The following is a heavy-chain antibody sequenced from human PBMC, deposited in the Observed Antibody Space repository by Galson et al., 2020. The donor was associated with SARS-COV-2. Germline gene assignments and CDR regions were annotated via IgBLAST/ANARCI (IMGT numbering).Heavy chain of an antibody. D-gene: IGHD6-19*01. CDR2: LDWDDDQ. V-gene: IGHV2-70*11. CDR1: GFSLSTSGMC. Sequence: SGPTLAKPTQTLTLTCTFSGFSLSTSGMCVSWIRQPPGKALEWLARLDWDDDQYYSTSLKTRLTISKDTSKNQVVLTMTNMDPVDTATYYCARSPAGIAVSWGQGTLVTVSS. CDR3: ARSPAGIAVS. J-gene: IGHJ4*02.